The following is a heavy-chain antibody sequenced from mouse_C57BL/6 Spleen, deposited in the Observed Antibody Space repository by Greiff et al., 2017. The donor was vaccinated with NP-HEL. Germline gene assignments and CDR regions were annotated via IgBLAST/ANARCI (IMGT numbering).Heavy chain of an antibody. J-gene: IGHJ4*01. CDR1: GYAFSSYW. CDR3: AREDYYYAMDY. Sequence: VQGVESGAELVKPGASVKISCKASGYAFSSYWMNWVKQRPGKGLEWIGQIYPGDGDTNYNGQFKGKATLTADKSSSTAYMQLSSLTSEDSAVYFCAREDYYYAMDYGGQGTSVTVSS. CDR2: IYPGDGDT. V-gene: IGHV1-80*01.